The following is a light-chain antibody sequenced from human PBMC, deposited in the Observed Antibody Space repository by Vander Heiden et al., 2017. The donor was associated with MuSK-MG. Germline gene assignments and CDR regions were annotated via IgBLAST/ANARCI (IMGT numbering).Light chain of an antibody. CDR3: QQSYSTPLT. CDR2: AAS. Sequence: DIQMTQSPSSLSASVGDRVTITCRESQSISSYLNWYQQKPGKAPKLLIYAASSLQSGVPSRFSGSGSGTDFTLTISSLQPEDCATYYCQQSYSTPLTFGGGTKVEIK. V-gene: IGKV1-39*01. J-gene: IGKJ4*01. CDR1: QSISSY.